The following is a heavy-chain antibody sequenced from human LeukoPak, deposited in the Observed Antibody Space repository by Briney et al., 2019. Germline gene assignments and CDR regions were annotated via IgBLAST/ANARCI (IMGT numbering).Heavy chain of an antibody. J-gene: IGHJ4*02. CDR2: ISYDGSNE. D-gene: IGHD2-21*01. Sequence: PGGSLRLSCAASGLTFSTYGMHWVRQAPGKGLEWVAVISYDGSNEYYADPVKGRFTISRDNSKNTLYLQMSSLRAEDTAVYYCAKEFNRGLPDYWGQGTLVTVPS. CDR3: AKEFNRGLPDY. V-gene: IGHV3-30*18. CDR1: GLTFSTYG.